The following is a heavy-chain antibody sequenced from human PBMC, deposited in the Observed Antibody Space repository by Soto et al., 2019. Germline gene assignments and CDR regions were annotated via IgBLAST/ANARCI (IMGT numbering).Heavy chain of an antibody. CDR1: GFIFRSYA. J-gene: IGHJ4*02. D-gene: IGHD1-26*01. V-gene: IGHV3-30*09. CDR3: ARAFSGSYPNFDY. Sequence: GGSLRLSCLASGFIFRSYAMHWVRQAPGKGLEWVAVITYDGANGYYADSVRGRFAISRDNSKSTLFLQMNSLGPEDTAVYYCARAFSGSYPNFDYWGQGTLVTVPS. CDR2: ITYDGANG.